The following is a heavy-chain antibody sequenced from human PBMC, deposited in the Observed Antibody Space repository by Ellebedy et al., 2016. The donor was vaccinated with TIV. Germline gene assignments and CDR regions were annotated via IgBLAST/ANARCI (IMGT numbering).Heavy chain of an antibody. V-gene: IGHV3-21*01. CDR3: ARGVDIVVVVAAGGDAFDI. CDR1: GFTFSSYS. CDR2: ISSSSSYI. D-gene: IGHD2-15*01. J-gene: IGHJ3*02. Sequence: GGSLRLSCAASGFTFSSYSMNWVRQAPGKGLEWVSSISSSSSYIYYADSVKGRFTISRDNSKNTLYLQMNSLRAEDTAVYYCARGVDIVVVVAAGGDAFDIWGQGTMVTVSS.